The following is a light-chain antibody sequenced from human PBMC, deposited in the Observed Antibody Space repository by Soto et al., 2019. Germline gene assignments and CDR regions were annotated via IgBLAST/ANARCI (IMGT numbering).Light chain of an antibody. V-gene: IGKV3-20*01. Sequence: PGERATLSCRTSQSVNSNYLAWYQQKPGQAPRLLIYGTSRRATGIPDRFSGSGSGTDFTLTISRLEPEDFAVYYCQQYGSSTWTFGQGTKVDI. CDR2: GTS. CDR3: QQYGSSTWT. CDR1: QSVNSNY. J-gene: IGKJ1*01.